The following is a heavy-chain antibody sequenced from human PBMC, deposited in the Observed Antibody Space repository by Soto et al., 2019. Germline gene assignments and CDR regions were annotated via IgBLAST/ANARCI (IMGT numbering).Heavy chain of an antibody. Sequence: SVKVSCKASGYTFTSYGIRWVRQAPGQGLEWMGWISAYNGNTNYAQKLQGRVTMTTDTSTSTAYMELRSLRSDDTAVYYCARDQDIVVVPAAPGNYWGQGTLVTVSS. V-gene: IGHV1-18*01. CDR3: ARDQDIVVVPAAPGNY. J-gene: IGHJ4*02. CDR2: ISAYNGNT. CDR1: GYTFTSYG. D-gene: IGHD2-2*01.